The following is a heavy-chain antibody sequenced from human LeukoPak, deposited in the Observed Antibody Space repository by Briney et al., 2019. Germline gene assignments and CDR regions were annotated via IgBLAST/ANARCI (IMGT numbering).Heavy chain of an antibody. V-gene: IGHV4-31*03. Sequence: SQALSLTCTVSGGSISSGGYYWSWIRQHPGKGLEWIGYIYYSGSTYYNPSLKSRVTISVDTSKNQFSLKLSSVTAADTAVYYCARLYDSSGYDGNFDYWGQGTLVTVSS. CDR2: IYYSGST. CDR3: ARLYDSSGYDGNFDY. J-gene: IGHJ4*02. CDR1: GGSISSGGYY. D-gene: IGHD3-22*01.